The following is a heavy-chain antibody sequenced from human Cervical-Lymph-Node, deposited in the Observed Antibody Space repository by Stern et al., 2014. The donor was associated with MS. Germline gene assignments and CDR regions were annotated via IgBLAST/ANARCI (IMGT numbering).Heavy chain of an antibody. CDR2: ISPFNGNP. CDR3: ARDRDYSGRPQGGMDV. J-gene: IGHJ6*02. D-gene: IGHD4-11*01. CDR1: GYSFIGYF. V-gene: IGHV1-2*06. Sequence: QDQLVQSGAEVKTPGASVRVSCKTSGYSFIGYFVYWVRQAPGQGLEWMGRISPFNGNPDYAQKFQGRVTMTRDSSTGTISMELSRLRSDDTAVYYCARDRDYSGRPQGGMDVWGQGTTVTVYS.